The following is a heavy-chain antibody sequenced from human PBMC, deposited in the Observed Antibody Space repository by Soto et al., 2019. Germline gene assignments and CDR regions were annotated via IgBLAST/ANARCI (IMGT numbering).Heavy chain of an antibody. D-gene: IGHD3-22*01. V-gene: IGHV5-51*01. CDR2: IYPGDSDT. J-gene: IGHJ4*02. Sequence: GESLKISCKGSGYSFTSYWIGWVRQMPGKGLEWMGIIYPGDSDTRYSPSFQGQVTISADKSISTAYLQWSSLKASDTAMYYCARLAYYYDSSGFASFDYWGQGTLVTVSS. CDR3: ARLAYYYDSSGFASFDY. CDR1: GYSFTSYW.